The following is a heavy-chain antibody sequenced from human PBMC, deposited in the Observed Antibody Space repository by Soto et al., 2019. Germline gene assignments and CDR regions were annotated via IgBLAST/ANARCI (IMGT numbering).Heavy chain of an antibody. CDR3: ARDQISHSSSSPSAYYYYYYGMDV. J-gene: IGHJ6*02. D-gene: IGHD6-6*01. CDR1: GDSVSSNSAA. CDR2: TYYRSKWYN. Sequence: SQTLPLTCSISGDSVSSNSAAWNWIRQSPSRGLEWLGRTYYRSKWYNDYAVSVKSRITINPDTSKNQFSLQLNSVTPEDTAVYYGARDQISHSSSSPSAYYYYYYGMDVGGQGTTVTVSS. V-gene: IGHV6-1*01.